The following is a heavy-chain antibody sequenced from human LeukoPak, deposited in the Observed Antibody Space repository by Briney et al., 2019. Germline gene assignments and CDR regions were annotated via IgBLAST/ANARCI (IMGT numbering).Heavy chain of an antibody. D-gene: IGHD2-2*01. CDR1: GYTFTGYY. Sequence: ASVKVSCKASGYTFTGYYMRWVRQAPGQGLEWMGWINPNSGGTDYARKFQGRVTMTRDTSISTAYMELTRLRSDDTAVYYCARGGPVVVPATIPNPFDYWGQGTLVTVSS. V-gene: IGHV1-2*02. J-gene: IGHJ4*02. CDR2: INPNSGGT. CDR3: ARGGPVVVPATIPNPFDY.